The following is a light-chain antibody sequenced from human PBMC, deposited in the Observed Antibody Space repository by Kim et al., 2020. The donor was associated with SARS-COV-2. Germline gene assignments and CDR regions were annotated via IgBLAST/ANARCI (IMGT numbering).Light chain of an antibody. J-gene: IGKJ2*01. CDR3: QQYSDWPGV. CDR1: QSVTSS. CDR2: GAS. Sequence: SPGERATRFCKASQSVTSSLARYQQRPGQAPRLHILGASTRGTGVPARFSGNGSGTEFSLTIRSLQSEDFAVYYCQQYSDWPGVFGQETELDI. V-gene: IGKV3-15*01.